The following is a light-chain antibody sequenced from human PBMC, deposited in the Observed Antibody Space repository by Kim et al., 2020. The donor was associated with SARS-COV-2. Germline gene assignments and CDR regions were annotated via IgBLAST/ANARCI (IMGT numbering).Light chain of an antibody. V-gene: IGKV3-15*01. CDR1: QRIRSD. J-gene: IGKJ1*01. Sequence: VMTQSPATLSVSPGERVTLSCRASQRIRSDLAWYQQRPGQGPRLLIYAASTRATGVPARFSGSGSGTEFTLTINSLQSEDVAVYSCQQYSQWPPTFGQGTKVEIK. CDR3: QQYSQWPPT. CDR2: AAS.